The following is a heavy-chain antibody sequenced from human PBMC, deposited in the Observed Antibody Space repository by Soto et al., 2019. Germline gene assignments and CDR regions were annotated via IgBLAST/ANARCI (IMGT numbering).Heavy chain of an antibody. CDR2: MVTAGDT. D-gene: IGHD1-20*01. J-gene: IGHJ5*01. V-gene: IGHV3-13*04. Sequence: GESRRLSWAVSGFTFSSYSINWVRQATGKVLEWVAAMVTAGDTYYPGSVKGRFTISRENAKNSLYLEMNSLRAVDTVVFFCASGTITEFDS. CDR3: ASGTITEFDS. CDR1: GFTFSSYS.